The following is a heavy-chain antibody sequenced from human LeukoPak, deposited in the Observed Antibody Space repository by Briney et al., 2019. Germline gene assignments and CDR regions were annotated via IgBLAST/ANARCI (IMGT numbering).Heavy chain of an antibody. V-gene: IGHV3-7*04. CDR1: GFTFSRYW. CDR2: INEDGSEK. D-gene: IGHD4-23*01. Sequence: GGSLRLSCVASGFTFSRYWMNWVRQAPGKGLEWVANINEDGSEKHFVDSVKGRFTISRDNAKNSLYLQMNSLRFEDTAVYYCARAVDDDQIDYWGQGTLVTVSS. J-gene: IGHJ4*02. CDR3: ARAVDDDQIDY.